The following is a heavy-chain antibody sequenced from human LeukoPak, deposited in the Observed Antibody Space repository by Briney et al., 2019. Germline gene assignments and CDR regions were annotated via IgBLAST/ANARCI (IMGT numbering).Heavy chain of an antibody. CDR1: GGFIPSHY. CDR2: IYMNEET. J-gene: IGHJ4*02. D-gene: IGHD1-14*01. V-gene: IGHV4-59*08. CDR3: ARQTPYNGNHFFDY. Sequence: PSETLSLTCTVSGGFIPSHYWSWIRQSPGKGLEWMGYIYMNEETTYNPSRETRVTISEEMSKNQFSLKVSSVTPADTAVYYCARQTPYNGNHFFDYWGQGIPVTVSS.